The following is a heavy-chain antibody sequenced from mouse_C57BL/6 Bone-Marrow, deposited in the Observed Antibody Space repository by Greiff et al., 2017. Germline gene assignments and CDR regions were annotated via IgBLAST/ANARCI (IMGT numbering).Heavy chain of an antibody. CDR1: GYSITSGYY. Sequence: EVKLQESGPGLVKPSQSLSLTCSVTGYSITSGYYWNWLRQFPGNKLEWMGYISYDGSNNYNPSLKNRISITRDTSNNQFFLKLNSVTTEDTATYYCARDRIYDGYYVDYFDYWGQGTTLTVSS. V-gene: IGHV3-6*01. J-gene: IGHJ2*01. CDR3: ARDRIYDGYYVDYFDY. CDR2: ISYDGSN. D-gene: IGHD2-3*01.